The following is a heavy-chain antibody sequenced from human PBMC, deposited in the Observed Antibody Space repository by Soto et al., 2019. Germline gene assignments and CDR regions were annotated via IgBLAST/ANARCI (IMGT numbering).Heavy chain of an antibody. CDR3: ARVLLWPRGGFAP. J-gene: IGHJ5*02. CDR1: GGSISSGGYY. V-gene: IGHV4-31*03. D-gene: IGHD3-10*01. Sequence: SETLFLTCTVSGGSISSGGYYWSWIRQHPGKGLEWIGYIYYSGSTYYNPSLKSRVTISVDTSKNQFSLKLSSVTAADTAVYYCARVLLWPRGGFAPWGQGTLVTVSS. CDR2: IYYSGST.